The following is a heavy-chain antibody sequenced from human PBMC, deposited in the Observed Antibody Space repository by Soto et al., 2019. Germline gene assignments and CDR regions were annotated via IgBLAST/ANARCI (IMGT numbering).Heavy chain of an antibody. J-gene: IGHJ4*02. V-gene: IGHV4-39*07. CDR3: ARGAVAGMGGEFDY. CDR1: GGSISSSSYF. D-gene: IGHD6-19*01. Sequence: PSETLSLTCTVSGGSISSSSYFWAWIRQPPGKGLEWIGSIYYSGTTYYNPSLKSRVTISVDTSKNQFSLKLSSVTAADTAVYYCARGAVAGMGGEFDYWGQGTLVTVS. CDR2: IYYSGTT.